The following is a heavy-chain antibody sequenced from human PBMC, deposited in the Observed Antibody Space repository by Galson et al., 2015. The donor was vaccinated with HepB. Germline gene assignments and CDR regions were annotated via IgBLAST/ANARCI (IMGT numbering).Heavy chain of an antibody. CDR1: GFTFRSYW. V-gene: IGHV3-74*01. CDR2: INSDDSST. CDR3: AREDPLASFDY. Sequence: SLRLSCAASGFTFRSYWMHWVRQAPGEGLVWVSGINSDDSSTIYAASVKGRLITSRDNAKNTLYLYMNSLRAEDTAVYYCAREDPLASFDYWGQGTLVTVSS. J-gene: IGHJ4*02.